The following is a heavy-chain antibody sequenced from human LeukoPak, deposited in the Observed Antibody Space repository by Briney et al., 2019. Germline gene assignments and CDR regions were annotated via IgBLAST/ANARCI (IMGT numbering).Heavy chain of an antibody. Sequence: SETLSLTCTVSGGSMSSYSWNWIRQPPGKGLECIGYIYYSGSTNYNPSLKSRVTISVDTSKCQFSLKLSSVTAADTAVYYCARDYYDSSGYYYGMDVWGQGTTVTVSS. CDR3: ARDYYDSSGYYYGMDV. D-gene: IGHD3-22*01. CDR1: GGSMSSYS. V-gene: IGHV4-59*01. CDR2: IYYSGST. J-gene: IGHJ6*02.